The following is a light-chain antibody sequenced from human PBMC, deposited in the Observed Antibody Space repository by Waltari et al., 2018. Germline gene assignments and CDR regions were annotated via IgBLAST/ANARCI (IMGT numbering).Light chain of an antibody. J-gene: IGLJ3*02. V-gene: IGLV1-44*01. CDR2: NNN. CDR3: AAWDDTLNGVV. Sequence: QSVLTQPPSASGTPGQRVTISCSGSSSNIGSDKVNWYQHPPGTAPNLPIPNNNERPAGVPDRFCGSKCGTAASLAISGLQFEDEGDYYCAAWDDTLNGVVFGGGTTLTVL. CDR1: SSNIGSDK.